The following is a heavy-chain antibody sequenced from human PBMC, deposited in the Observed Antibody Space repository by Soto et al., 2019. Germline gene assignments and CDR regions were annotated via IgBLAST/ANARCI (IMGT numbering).Heavy chain of an antibody. CDR3: ARLPAAMGYYYYGMDV. D-gene: IGHD2-2*01. V-gene: IGHV3-48*02. CDR1: GFTFSSYS. J-gene: IGHJ6*02. Sequence: PGGSLRLSCAASGFTFSSYSMNWVRQAPGKGLEWVSYISSSSGTIYYADSVKGRFTSSRDNAKSSLYLQMNSLRDEDTAVYYCARLPAAMGYYYYGMDVWGQGTTVTVSS. CDR2: ISSSSGTI.